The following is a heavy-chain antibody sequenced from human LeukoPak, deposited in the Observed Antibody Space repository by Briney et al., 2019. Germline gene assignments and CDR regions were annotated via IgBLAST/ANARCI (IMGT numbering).Heavy chain of an antibody. J-gene: IGHJ4*02. D-gene: IGHD6-19*01. CDR2: IYHSGST. CDR1: GGSISSSNW. V-gene: IGHV4-4*02. CDR3: ARVGGAVAGGGDY. Sequence: SETLSLTCAVSGGSISSSNWWSWVRQPPGKGLEWIGEIYHSGSTDYNPSLKSRVTISVDKSKNQFSLKLSSVTAADTAVYYCARVGGAVAGGGDYWGQGTLVTVSS.